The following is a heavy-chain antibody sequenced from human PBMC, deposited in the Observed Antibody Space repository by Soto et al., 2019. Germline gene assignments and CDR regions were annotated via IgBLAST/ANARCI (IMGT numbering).Heavy chain of an antibody. V-gene: IGHV3-30-3*01. D-gene: IGHD3-16*02. CDR3: ARDRITFGGVIVWVFDY. CDR1: GFTFSSYA. CDR2: ISYDGSNK. Sequence: GGSLRLSCAASGFTFSSYAMHWVRQAPGKGLEWVAVISYDGSNKYYADSVKGRFTISRDNSKNTLYLQMNSLRAEDTAVYYCARDRITFGGVIVWVFDYWGQGTLVTVSS. J-gene: IGHJ4*02.